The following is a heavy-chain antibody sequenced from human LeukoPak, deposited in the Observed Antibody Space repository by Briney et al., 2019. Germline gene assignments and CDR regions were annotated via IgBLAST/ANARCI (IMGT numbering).Heavy chain of an antibody. Sequence: LSGGSLRLSCAASGFTFSGYAMSWVRQAPGKGLEWVSGFGSDGKTHYAESGQGRFAISRDPSKTTLYLQMNSLRTEDTALYYCARDLHYWAAMDVWGQGTTVTVSS. CDR1: GFTFSGYA. CDR2: FGSDGKT. J-gene: IGHJ6*02. D-gene: IGHD2-8*02. CDR3: ARDLHYWAAMDV. V-gene: IGHV3-23*01.